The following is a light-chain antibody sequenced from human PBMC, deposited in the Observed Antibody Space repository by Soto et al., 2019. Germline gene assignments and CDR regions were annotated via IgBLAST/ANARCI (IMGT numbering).Light chain of an antibody. V-gene: IGLV1-40*01. CDR3: QSYDSSLIGYV. CDR1: SSNIGAGYE. J-gene: IGLJ1*01. CDR2: GNS. Sequence: QSALTQPPSVSGAPGQRVTISCTGSSSNIGAGYEVHWYQQLPGTAPNLLIYGNSNRPSGVPDRFSGSKSGTSASLAITGLQAEEEADYYCQSYDSSLIGYVFGAVSKVTDL.